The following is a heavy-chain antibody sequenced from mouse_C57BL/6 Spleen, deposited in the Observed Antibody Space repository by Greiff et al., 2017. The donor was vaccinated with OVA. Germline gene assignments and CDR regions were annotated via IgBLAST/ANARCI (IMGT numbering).Heavy chain of an antibody. J-gene: IGHJ2*01. D-gene: IGHD2-3*01. CDR1: GYAFSSYW. CDR3: ARRNDGYQYYFDY. Sequence: QVQLQQSGAELVKPGASVKISCKASGYAFSSYWMNWVKQRPGKGLEWIGQIYPGDGDTNYNGKFKGKATLTADKSSSTAYMQLSSLTSEDSAVYFCARRNDGYQYYFDYWGQGTTLTVSS. V-gene: IGHV1-80*01. CDR2: IYPGDGDT.